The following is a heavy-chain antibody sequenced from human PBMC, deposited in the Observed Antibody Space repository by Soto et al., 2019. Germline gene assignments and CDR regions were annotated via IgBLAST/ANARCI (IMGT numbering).Heavy chain of an antibody. CDR2: IIPIFGTA. D-gene: IGHD3-3*01. Sequence: ASVKVSCKASGGTFSSYAISWVRQAPGQGLEWMGGIIPIFGTANYAQKFQGRVTITADESTSTAYMELSSLRSEDTAVYYCATGRTIFGVVTPYYYGMDVWGQGTTVTVSS. V-gene: IGHV1-69*13. J-gene: IGHJ6*02. CDR3: ATGRTIFGVVTPYYYGMDV. CDR1: GGTFSSYA.